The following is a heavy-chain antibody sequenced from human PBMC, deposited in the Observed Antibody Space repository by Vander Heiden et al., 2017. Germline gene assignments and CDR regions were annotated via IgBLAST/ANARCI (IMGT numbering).Heavy chain of an antibody. CDR3: AADVPEPLAQIDY. J-gene: IGHJ4*02. D-gene: IGHD1-1*01. CDR2: VKSKIDGGTT. V-gene: IGHV3-15*01. CDR1: GFTFTYAW. Sequence: EVQLVESGGGLAKSGEPLRLSCAASGFTFTYAWMSWVRQAPGKGLEWVGRVKSKIDGGTTDYAAPVKGRFTISRDDSKNTLTLQMNSLNSEDTAVYYCAADVPEPLAQIDYWGRGIVVTVSS.